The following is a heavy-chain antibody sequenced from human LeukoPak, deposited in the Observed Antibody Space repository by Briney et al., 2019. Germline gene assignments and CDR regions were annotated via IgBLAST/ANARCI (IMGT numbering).Heavy chain of an antibody. V-gene: IGHV3-23*01. J-gene: IGHJ4*02. CDR3: AKGGVGSGYDHPSAY. CDR1: GFTFSSYA. Sequence: GGSLRLSCAASGFTFSSYAMSWVRQAPGKGLEWVSAISGSGGSTYYADSVKGRFTISRDNSKTTLYLQMTTLRAEDTAVYYCAKGGVGSGYDHPSAYWGQATLVTVSS. CDR2: ISGSGGST. D-gene: IGHD5-12*01.